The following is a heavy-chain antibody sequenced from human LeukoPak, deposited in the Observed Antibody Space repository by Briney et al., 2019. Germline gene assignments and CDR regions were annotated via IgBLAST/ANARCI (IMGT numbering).Heavy chain of an antibody. CDR3: AKCSRSSCFAAGAFDC. Sequence: GGSLRLSCAASGFTFRSYAMAWVRQAPGEGVEWVSGISGSGDATWYADSVKGRFTISRDNSKNTVSLQMNSLRPEDTAIYYCAKCSRSSCFAAGAFDCWGQGTQVTVSS. CDR2: ISGSGDAT. J-gene: IGHJ4*02. V-gene: IGHV3-23*01. D-gene: IGHD2-15*01. CDR1: GFTFRSYA.